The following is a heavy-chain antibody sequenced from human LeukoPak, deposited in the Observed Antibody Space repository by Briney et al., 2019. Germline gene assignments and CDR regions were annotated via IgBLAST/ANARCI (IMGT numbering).Heavy chain of an antibody. V-gene: IGHV3-53*01. J-gene: IGHJ3*02. CDR3: ARDCLDSTSCRGAFDI. CDR2: IYSGGST. D-gene: IGHD2-2*01. CDR1: GFTVSSNY. Sequence: GGSLRLSCAASGFTVSSNYMSWVRQAPGKGLEWVAVIYSGGSTYYADSVKGRFTISRDNSKNTLYLQMNSLRAEDTAVYYCARDCLDSTSCRGAFDIWGQGTMVTVPS.